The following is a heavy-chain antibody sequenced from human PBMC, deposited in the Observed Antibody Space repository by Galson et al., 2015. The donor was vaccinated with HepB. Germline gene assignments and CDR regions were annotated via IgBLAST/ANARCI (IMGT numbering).Heavy chain of an antibody. CDR2: IIPIFGTA. D-gene: IGHD4-17*01. CDR3: ARDTVTRGGDYFDY. CDR1: GGMFRNYA. J-gene: IGHJ4*02. V-gene: IGHV1-69*13. Sequence: SVKVSCKASGGMFRNYALNWVRQAPGQGLEWMGGIIPIFGTANYAQKFQGRVTITADESTSTVYMELSSLRSDDTAVYYCARDTVTRGGDYFDYWGQGTPVTVSS.